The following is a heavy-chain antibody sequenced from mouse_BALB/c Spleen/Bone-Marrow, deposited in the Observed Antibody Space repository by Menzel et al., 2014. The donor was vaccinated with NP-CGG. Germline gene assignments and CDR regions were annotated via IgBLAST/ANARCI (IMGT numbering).Heavy chain of an antibody. CDR3: ARYDYGVYFDY. Sequence: VQLQQSGAELVKPGASVKLSCTASGFNIKDTYMHWVKQRPEQGLEWIGRIDPANGNTKYDPRFQGKATITADTSSNTAYLQLSGMTSEDAAVYYCARYDYGVYFDYWGQGTTLTVSS. J-gene: IGHJ2*01. D-gene: IGHD2-4*01. V-gene: IGHV14-3*02. CDR1: GFNIKDTY. CDR2: IDPANGNT.